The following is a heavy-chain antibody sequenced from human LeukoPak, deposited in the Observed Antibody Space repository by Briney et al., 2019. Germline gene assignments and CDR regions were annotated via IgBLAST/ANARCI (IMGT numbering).Heavy chain of an antibody. CDR1: GGSISSCGYS. J-gene: IGHJ5*02. CDR2: IYHSGST. CDR3: ARGVGAAISGRGLWFDP. D-gene: IGHD2-2*01. V-gene: IGHV4-30-2*01. Sequence: PSETLSLTCAVSGGSISSCGYSWSWIRQPPGKGLEWIGYIYHSGSTYYNPSLKSRVTISVDRSKNQFSLKLSSVTAADTAVYYCARGVGAAISGRGLWFDPWGQGTLVTVSS.